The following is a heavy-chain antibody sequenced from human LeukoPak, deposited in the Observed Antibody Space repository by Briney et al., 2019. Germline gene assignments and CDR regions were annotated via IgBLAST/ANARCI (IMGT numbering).Heavy chain of an antibody. CDR1: GGSISSSGYY. CDR3: APQWLVPGHAFDI. V-gene: IGHV4-39*01. D-gene: IGHD6-19*01. Sequence: SVTLSLTCTVSGGSISSSGYYWGWIRQPPGKGLEWIGSIYYSGSTYYNPSLKSRVTISVDTSKNQFSLKLSSVTAADTAVYYCAPQWLVPGHAFDIWGQGTMVTVSS. J-gene: IGHJ3*02. CDR2: IYYSGST.